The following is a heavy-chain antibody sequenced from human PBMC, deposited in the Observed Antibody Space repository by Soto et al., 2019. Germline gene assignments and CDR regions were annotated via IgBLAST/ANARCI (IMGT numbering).Heavy chain of an antibody. D-gene: IGHD2-15*01. CDR3: ARDRCSGGSCARTPDY. J-gene: IGHJ4*02. CDR1: GGTFSSYA. CDR2: IIPIFGTA. V-gene: IGHV1-69*13. Sequence: GASVKVSCKASGGTFSSYAISWVRQAPGQGLEWMGGIIPIFGTANYAQKFQGRVTITADESTSTAYMELSSLRSEDTAVYYCARDRCSGGSCARTPDYWGQGTLVTVSS.